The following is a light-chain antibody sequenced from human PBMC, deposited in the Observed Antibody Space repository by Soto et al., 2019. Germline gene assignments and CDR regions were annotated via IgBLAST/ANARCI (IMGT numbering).Light chain of an antibody. V-gene: IGKV3-20*01. CDR2: GAS. CDR1: QSVSSSY. J-gene: IGKJ4*01. Sequence: EIVLTQSPGTLSLSPGERAILSYRASQSVSSSYLAWYQQKPGQAPRLLIYGASSRATGIPDRFSGSGSGTDFTLTISSLQPEDFGTYYCQQSYTSPVTFGGGTKVDIK. CDR3: QQSYTSPVT.